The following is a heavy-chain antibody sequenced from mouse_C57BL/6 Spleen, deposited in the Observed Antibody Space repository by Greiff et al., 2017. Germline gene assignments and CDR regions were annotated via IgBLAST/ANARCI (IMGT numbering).Heavy chain of an antibody. J-gene: IGHJ2*01. V-gene: IGHV7-3*01. D-gene: IGHD3-2*02. Sequence: EVKLMESGGGLVQPGGSLSLSCAASGFTFTDYYMSWVRQPPGKGLEWLGFIRNKANGYTTEYRASVKGRFTISRDNSQSILYLQMNALSAEDSATSSCASHDSSGYFDYWGQGTTLTVSS. CDR2: IRNKANGYTT. CDR3: ASHDSSGYFDY. CDR1: GFTFTDYY.